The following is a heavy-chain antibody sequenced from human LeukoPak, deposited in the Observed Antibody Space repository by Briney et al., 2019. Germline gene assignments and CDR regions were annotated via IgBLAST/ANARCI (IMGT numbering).Heavy chain of an antibody. CDR3: ARLFGFRDNYFDY. J-gene: IGHJ4*02. CDR2: VCYSGTT. D-gene: IGHD3-10*01. CDR1: GVSIRSSGYY. Sequence: SENLSLTSAVSGVSIRSSGYYWAWIRQPPGRGLEWIGSVCYSGTTYYGPSFESRVTISLDTSNNRFSLKLHSVTAADTALFYCARLFGFRDNYFDYWGQGTLVTVSS. V-gene: IGHV4-39*01.